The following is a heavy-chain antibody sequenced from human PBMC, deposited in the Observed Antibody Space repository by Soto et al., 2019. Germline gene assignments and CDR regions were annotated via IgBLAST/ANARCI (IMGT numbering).Heavy chain of an antibody. J-gene: IGHJ6*02. V-gene: IGHV3-30-3*01. Sequence: GGSLRLSCAASGFTFSSYAMHWVRQAPGKGLEWVAVISYDGSNKYYADSVKGRFTISRDNSKNTLYLQMNSLRAEDTAVYYCARDGVGYSGYDGGYYYYGMDVWGQGTTVTVSS. CDR3: ARDGVGYSGYDGGYYYYGMDV. D-gene: IGHD5-12*01. CDR1: GFTFSSYA. CDR2: ISYDGSNK.